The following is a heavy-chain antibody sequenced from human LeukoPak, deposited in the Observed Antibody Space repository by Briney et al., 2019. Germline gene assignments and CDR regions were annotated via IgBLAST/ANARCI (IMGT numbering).Heavy chain of an antibody. CDR1: GGSISSGDYY. CDR3: ARELLYPPPLGYFDY. CDR2: IYYSGST. J-gene: IGHJ4*02. Sequence: KPSETLSLTCTVSGGSISSGDYYWSWIRQPPGKGLEWIGYIYYSGSTYYNPSLKSRVTISVDTSKNQFSLKLSSVTAADTAVYYCARELLYPPPLGYFDYWGQGTLVTVSS. D-gene: IGHD3-10*01. V-gene: IGHV4-30-4*01.